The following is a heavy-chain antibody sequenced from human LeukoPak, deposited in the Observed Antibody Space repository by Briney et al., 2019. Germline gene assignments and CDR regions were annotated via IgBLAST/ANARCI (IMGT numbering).Heavy chain of an antibody. Sequence: GGSLRLSCAASGLSVSTNYMSWVRQAPGKGLEWVSVIYKSGDTHYADSVKGRFSISRDNSQNTVFLQMNGLRGEDTAVYYCARGPPGIAVAGTNIDYWGQGTLVTVSS. CDR1: GLSVSTNY. CDR2: IYKSGDT. V-gene: IGHV3-66*01. CDR3: ARGPPGIAVAGTNIDY. J-gene: IGHJ4*02. D-gene: IGHD6-19*01.